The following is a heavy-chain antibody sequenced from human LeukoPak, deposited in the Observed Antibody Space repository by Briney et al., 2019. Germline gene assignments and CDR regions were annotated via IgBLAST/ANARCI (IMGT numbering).Heavy chain of an antibody. CDR3: AKTGFQWGYYFYYMDA. CDR2: IRHDGSNI. J-gene: IGHJ6*03. V-gene: IGHV3-30*02. CDR1: GFTFRNYA. Sequence: GGSLRLSCAASGFTFRNYAMHWVRQAPGKGLEWMTFIRHDGSNIDYADSVKGRFTISRDNSKNTLYLQMNSLIAEDTAVYYCAKTGFQWGYYFYYMDAWGKGTTVTVSS. D-gene: IGHD1-14*01.